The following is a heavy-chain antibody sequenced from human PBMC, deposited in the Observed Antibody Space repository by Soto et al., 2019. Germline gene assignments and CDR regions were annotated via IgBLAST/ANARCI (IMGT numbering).Heavy chain of an antibody. CDR2: SSASNGKT. Sequence: ASVKVSCKASGYSFTSYSFSWVRQAPGQGPEWMGWSSASNGKTNFAQKFQGRVSMTTDTATNTAYMELRTLNSDDTAVYYCTRVVTGYYYMDVWGTGTTVTVSS. CDR1: GYSFTSYS. D-gene: IGHD5-18*01. V-gene: IGHV1-18*01. J-gene: IGHJ6*03. CDR3: TRVVTGYYYMDV.